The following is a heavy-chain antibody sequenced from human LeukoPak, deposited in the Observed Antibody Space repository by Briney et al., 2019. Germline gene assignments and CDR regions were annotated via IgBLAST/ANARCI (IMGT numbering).Heavy chain of an antibody. J-gene: IGHJ5*02. CDR3: VKDPGKDYGDNGGWFDP. Sequence: GGSLRLSCSASGFTFSSYAMHWVREAPGKGLEYVSAISINGGSTYYADSVKGRFTISRDNSKTTLYLQMSSLRAEDTAVYYCVKDPGKDYGDNGGWFDPWGQGTLVTVSS. D-gene: IGHD4-17*01. V-gene: IGHV3-64D*06. CDR1: GFTFSSYA. CDR2: ISINGGST.